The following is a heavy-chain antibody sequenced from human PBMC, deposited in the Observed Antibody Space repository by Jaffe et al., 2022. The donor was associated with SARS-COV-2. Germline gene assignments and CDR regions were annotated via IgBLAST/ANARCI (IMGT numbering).Heavy chain of an antibody. CDR1: GGSISSYF. Sequence: QVQLQESGPGLVKPSETLSLTCTVSGGSISSYFWSWIRQPPGKGLEWIGYIYYSGSTNYNPSLKSRLTISVDTSKNQFSLKLSSVTAADTAVYYCARGEYYFEYWGQGTLVTVSS. V-gene: IGHV4-59*01. CDR3: ARGEYYFEY. J-gene: IGHJ4*02. CDR2: IYYSGST. D-gene: IGHD3-10*01.